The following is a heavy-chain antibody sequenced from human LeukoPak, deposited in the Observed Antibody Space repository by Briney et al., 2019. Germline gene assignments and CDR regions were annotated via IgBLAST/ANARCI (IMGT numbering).Heavy chain of an antibody. Sequence: PSETLSPTCTVSGGSISSHLYFWAWVRQPPGKGLEWIGSIYYSGSTYYNPSLKRRVTISVDTSKDDFSLKLASVTAADTAMYYCARMVRGVVLGPNDYPYHMDVWGTGTTVSVSS. V-gene: IGHV4-39*02. CDR1: GGSISSHLYF. CDR3: ARMVRGVVLGPNDYPYHMDV. D-gene: IGHD3-10*01. CDR2: IYYSGST. J-gene: IGHJ6*03.